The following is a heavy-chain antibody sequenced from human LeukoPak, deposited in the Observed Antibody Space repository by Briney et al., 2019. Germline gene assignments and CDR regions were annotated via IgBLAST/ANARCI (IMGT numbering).Heavy chain of an antibody. J-gene: IGHJ5*02. CDR1: GYTFTGYY. V-gene: IGHV1-24*01. D-gene: IGHD3-16*01. CDR3: ATENFGLGSPFDP. CDR2: FDPEDGER. Sequence: ASVKVSCKASGYTFTGYYMNWVRQAPGKGLEWMGGFDPEDGERIYAQKFQGRVTMTEDTSTDTAYMELSSLTSEDTAMYYCATENFGLGSPFDPWGQGTLVTVSS.